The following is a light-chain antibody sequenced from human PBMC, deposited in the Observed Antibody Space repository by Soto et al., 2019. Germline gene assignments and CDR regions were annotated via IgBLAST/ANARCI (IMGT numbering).Light chain of an antibody. V-gene: IGLV2-14*01. CDR2: DVS. J-gene: IGLJ2*01. Sequence: QYALTQPASVSGSPGQSITISCTGTSSDVGGYKYVSWYQQHPGKAPKLMIYDVSNRPSGVSNRFSGSKSGNTASLTISGLQAEDEADYYCSSYTSSSTPVVFGGGTKVTVL. CDR3: SSYTSSSTPVV. CDR1: SSDVGGYKY.